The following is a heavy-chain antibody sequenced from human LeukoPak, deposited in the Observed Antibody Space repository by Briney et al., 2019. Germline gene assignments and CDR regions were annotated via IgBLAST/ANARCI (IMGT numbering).Heavy chain of an antibody. Sequence: GESLKISCKRSGYSFTSYWIGWVRQMPGKGLEWMGIIYPGDSDTRYSPSFQGQVTISADKSISTAYLQWSSLKASDTAMYYCARYYMITFGGVIVSSGFDYWGQGTLVTVSS. D-gene: IGHD3-16*02. CDR2: IYPGDSDT. V-gene: IGHV5-51*01. J-gene: IGHJ4*02. CDR1: GYSFTSYW. CDR3: ARYYMITFGGVIVSSGFDY.